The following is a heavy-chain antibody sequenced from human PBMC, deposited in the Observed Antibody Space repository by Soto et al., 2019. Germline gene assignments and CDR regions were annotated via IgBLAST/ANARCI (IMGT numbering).Heavy chain of an antibody. Sequence: QVQLVQSGAEVKKPGSSVKVSCKASGGTFSSYSINWVRQAPGQGLEWRGEIIPIFGTANYAQEFQGRVPITADESTSTAYMELSSLRSEDTAVYYCARDGGRHSGGIDYWGQGTLVTVSS. CDR1: GGTFSSYS. J-gene: IGHJ4*02. CDR3: ARDGGRHSGGIDY. V-gene: IGHV1-69*01. CDR2: IIPIFGTA. D-gene: IGHD1-26*01.